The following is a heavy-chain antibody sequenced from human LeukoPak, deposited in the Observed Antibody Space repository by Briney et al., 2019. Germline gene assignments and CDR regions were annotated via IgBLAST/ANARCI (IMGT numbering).Heavy chain of an antibody. V-gene: IGHV3-66*01. Sequence: GGSLRLSCAASGFTVSSNYMSWVRQAPGKGLEWVSVIYSGGSTYYADSVKGRFTISRDNSKNTLYLQMNSLRAEDTAVYYCARDFGDETTYGGNSAIDYWGQGTLVTVSS. CDR2: IYSGGST. J-gene: IGHJ4*02. CDR3: ARDFGDETTYGGNSAIDY. D-gene: IGHD4-23*01. CDR1: GFTVSSNY.